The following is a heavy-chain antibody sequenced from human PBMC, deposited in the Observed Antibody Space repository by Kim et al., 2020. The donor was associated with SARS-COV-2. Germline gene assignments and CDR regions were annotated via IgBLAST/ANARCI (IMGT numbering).Heavy chain of an antibody. J-gene: IGHJ4*02. Sequence: GGSLRLSCIASGLTFNNVWMSWVRQAPGKGLEWVGRIKTKPEGGTTDYAAPVKGRFIISRDDSKDILYMQMSNLKTEDTAVYYRVVNKYLWDDSQFNDWGQGALVTVSS. CDR3: VVNKYLWDDSQFND. D-gene: IGHD3-22*01. V-gene: IGHV3-15*01. CDR1: GLTFNNVW. CDR2: IKTKPEGGTT.